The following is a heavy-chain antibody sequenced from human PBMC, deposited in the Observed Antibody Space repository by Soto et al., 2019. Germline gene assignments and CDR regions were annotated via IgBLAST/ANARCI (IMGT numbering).Heavy chain of an antibody. Sequence: GGSLRLSCAASGLTFSSYGMHWVRQAPGKGLEWVAVISNDGSNKYHADSVKGRFTISRDNAKNTLYLQMNSLRDEDTAVYYCARDSSQTSIFGVVIIREGMDVWGQGTTVTVSS. J-gene: IGHJ6*02. CDR2: ISNDGSNK. D-gene: IGHD3-3*01. CDR1: GLTFSSYG. V-gene: IGHV3-30*03. CDR3: ARDSSQTSIFGVVIIREGMDV.